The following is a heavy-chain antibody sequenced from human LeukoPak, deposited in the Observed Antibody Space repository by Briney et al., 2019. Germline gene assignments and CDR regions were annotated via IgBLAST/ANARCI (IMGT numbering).Heavy chain of an antibody. V-gene: IGHV4-39*01. D-gene: IGHD2-2*01. CDR1: GGSISSSSYY. CDR2: IYYSGST. Sequence: PWETPSLTCTVSGGSISSSSYYWGWIRQPPGKGLEWIGSIYYSGSTYYNPSLKSRVTISVDTSKNQFSLKLSSVTAADTAVYYCARAGCSSTSCYENWFDPWGQGTLVTVPS. J-gene: IGHJ5*02. CDR3: ARAGCSSTSCYENWFDP.